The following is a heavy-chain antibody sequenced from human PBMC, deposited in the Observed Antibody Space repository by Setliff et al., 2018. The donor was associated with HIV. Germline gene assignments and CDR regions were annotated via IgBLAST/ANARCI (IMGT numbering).Heavy chain of an antibody. V-gene: IGHV1-69*13. CDR3: ARGDYGSGSYYPYYFYYGMDV. CDR1: GDTFSNHV. CDR2: IIPLLGTA. D-gene: IGHD3-10*01. J-gene: IGHJ6*02. Sequence: SVKVSCKTSGDTFSNHVITWVRQAPGQGLEWMGGIIPLLGTADYAQKFKGSVTITADESTSTAYMELSSLRSEDTAVYYCARGDYGSGSYYPYYFYYGMDVWGQGTTVTVSS.